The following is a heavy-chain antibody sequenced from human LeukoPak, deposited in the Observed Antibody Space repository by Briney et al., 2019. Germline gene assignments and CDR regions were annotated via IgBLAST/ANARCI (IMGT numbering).Heavy chain of an antibody. Sequence: SETLSLTCTVSGGSLSSGGYYWSWLRQHPGKGLEWIGYIYYSGSTYYNPSLKSRVTISVDTSKSQFSLKLSSVTAADTAVYYCARKATLGGTSYFDYWGQGTLVTVSS. J-gene: IGHJ4*02. CDR2: IYYSGST. CDR3: ARKATLGGTSYFDY. V-gene: IGHV4-31*03. CDR1: GGSLSSGGYY. D-gene: IGHD1-7*01.